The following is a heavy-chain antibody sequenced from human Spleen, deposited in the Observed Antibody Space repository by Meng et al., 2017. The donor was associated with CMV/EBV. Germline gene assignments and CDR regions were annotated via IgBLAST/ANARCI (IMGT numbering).Heavy chain of an antibody. Sequence: GGSLRLSCAASGFTFSSYSMNWVRQAPGKGLEWVSYISDSGNTIYYADSVKGRFTVSRDNAKNSLYLQMNSLKAEDTAIYYCARGFASLPKNPYYFDSWGQGTLVTVSS. D-gene: IGHD3-10*01. CDR2: ISDSGNTI. V-gene: IGHV3-48*04. J-gene: IGHJ4*02. CDR3: ARGFASLPKNPYYFDS. CDR1: GFTFSSYS.